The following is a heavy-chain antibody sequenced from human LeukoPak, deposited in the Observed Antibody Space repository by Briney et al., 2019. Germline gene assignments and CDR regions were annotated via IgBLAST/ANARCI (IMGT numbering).Heavy chain of an antibody. J-gene: IGHJ4*02. Sequence: SETLSLTCAVYGGSFSGYYWSWIRQPPGKGLEWIGEINHSGSTYYNPSLKSRVTISVDTSKNQFSLKLSSVTAADTAVYYCAKAFEDIVVVPALFDYWGQGTLVTVSS. CDR3: AKAFEDIVVVPALFDY. CDR2: INHSGST. D-gene: IGHD2-2*01. V-gene: IGHV4-34*01. CDR1: GGSFSGYY.